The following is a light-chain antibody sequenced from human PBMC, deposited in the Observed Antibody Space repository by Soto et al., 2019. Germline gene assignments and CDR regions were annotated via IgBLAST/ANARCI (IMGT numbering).Light chain of an antibody. J-gene: IGLJ1*01. Sequence: QSALTQPASVSGSPGQSITISCTGTSSDVGGYNYVSWYQQHPGKAPKLMIYDVSNRPSGVSNRFSGSKSGNTASLTISGLQAEDEADYYCSSDTSSSSFGTGTKLTVL. V-gene: IGLV2-14*01. CDR1: SSDVGGYNY. CDR3: SSDTSSSS. CDR2: DVS.